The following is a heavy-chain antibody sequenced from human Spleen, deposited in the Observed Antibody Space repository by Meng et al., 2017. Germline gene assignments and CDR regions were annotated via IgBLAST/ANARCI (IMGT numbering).Heavy chain of an antibody. CDR1: GGPISIGSYS. Sequence: SETLSLTCTVPGGPISIGSYSGSWIRQPAGKGLAWFGRIFSRGCNNHNSSFTSRVTISVDTSKNQFSLKLSSVTAADTAIYYCARVGYSYGYGQQQIDYWGQGTPVTVSS. J-gene: IGHJ4*02. CDR2: IFSRGCN. V-gene: IGHV4-61*02. CDR3: ARVGYSYGYGQQQIDY. D-gene: IGHD5-18*01.